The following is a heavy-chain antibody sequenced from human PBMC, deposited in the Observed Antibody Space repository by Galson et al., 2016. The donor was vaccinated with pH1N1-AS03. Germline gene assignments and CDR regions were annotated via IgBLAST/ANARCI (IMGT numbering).Heavy chain of an antibody. CDR2: ISWNSGST. V-gene: IGHV3-9*01. D-gene: IGHD3-22*01. CDR3: AKGAQKRIFHYDISGFLY. J-gene: IGHJ4*02. Sequence: SLRLSCAASGFTFDDHGMHWVRQAPGKGLEWVAGISWNSGSTGYADSVKGRFIVSRDNAKNSLYLQMNSLRPEDTAFYYCAKGAQKRIFHYDISGFLYWGQGTLVTVSS. CDR1: GFTFDDHG.